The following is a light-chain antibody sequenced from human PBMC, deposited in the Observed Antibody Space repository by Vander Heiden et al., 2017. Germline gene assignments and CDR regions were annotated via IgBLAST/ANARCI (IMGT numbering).Light chain of an antibody. Sequence: DIVMTQSPDSLSVSLGERATINCKSSQSVLYSSNNKNYLAWYQQRPGQPPKLLIYGASTQESGVPDRFSGSGAGTDFTLTISSLQAEDVAVYYCQQFYSTPTFGQGTRVE. CDR3: QQFYSTPT. V-gene: IGKV4-1*01. J-gene: IGKJ1*01. CDR1: QSVLYSSNNKNY. CDR2: GAS.